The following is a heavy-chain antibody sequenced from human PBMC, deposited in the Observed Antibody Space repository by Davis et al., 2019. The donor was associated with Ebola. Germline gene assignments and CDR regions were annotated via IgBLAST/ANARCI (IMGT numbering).Heavy chain of an antibody. CDR2: ISSSSSYI. Sequence: PAGSLRLSCAASGFTFSSYSMNWVRQAPGKGLEWVSSISSSSSYIYYADSVKGRFTISRDNAKNSLYLQMNSLRAEDTAVYYCARDPIYDFWSGYYFDYWGQGNLVTVSS. D-gene: IGHD3-3*01. CDR3: ARDPIYDFWSGYYFDY. J-gene: IGHJ4*02. V-gene: IGHV3-21*01. CDR1: GFTFSSYS.